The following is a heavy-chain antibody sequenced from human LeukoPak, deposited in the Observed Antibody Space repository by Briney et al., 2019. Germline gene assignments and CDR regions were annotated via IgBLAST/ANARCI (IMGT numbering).Heavy chain of an antibody. Sequence: GASVKVSCKASGGTFSSYAISWVRQAPGQGLEWMGGIIPIFGTANYAQKFQGRVTITTDESTSTAYMELSGLRSEDTAVYYCARERYCSSTSCRYRGYFDYWGQGTLVTVSS. CDR3: ARERYCSSTSCRYRGYFDY. J-gene: IGHJ4*02. CDR1: GGTFSSYA. V-gene: IGHV1-69*05. CDR2: IIPIFGTA. D-gene: IGHD2-2*01.